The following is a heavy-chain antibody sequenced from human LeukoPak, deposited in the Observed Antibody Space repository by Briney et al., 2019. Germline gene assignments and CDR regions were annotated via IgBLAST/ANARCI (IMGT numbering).Heavy chain of an antibody. D-gene: IGHD2-21*02. V-gene: IGHV1-69*05. CDR2: IIPIFGTA. CDR3: ARSPVEIAYCGGDCYIGY. CDR1: GGTFNSYA. J-gene: IGHJ4*02. Sequence: SVKVPCKASGGTFNSYAISWVRQAPGQGLEWMGGIIPIFGTANYAQKFQGRVTITTDESTSTAYMELSSLRSEDTAVYYCARSPVEIAYCGGDCYIGYWGQGNLVTVSS.